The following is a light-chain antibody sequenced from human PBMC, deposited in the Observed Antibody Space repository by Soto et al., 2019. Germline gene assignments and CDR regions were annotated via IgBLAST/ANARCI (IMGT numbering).Light chain of an antibody. J-gene: IGKJ3*01. CDR2: AAS. CDR3: QQGDSTPPT. CDR1: QSISSY. V-gene: IGKV1-39*01. Sequence: DIQMTQSPSSLSASAGDRVTITCRASQSISSYLNWYQQKPGKAPKLLIYAASSLQSGVPSRFSGSGSGTDFTLTISSLQPEDFATYYCQQGDSTPPTLGPGTKVDIK.